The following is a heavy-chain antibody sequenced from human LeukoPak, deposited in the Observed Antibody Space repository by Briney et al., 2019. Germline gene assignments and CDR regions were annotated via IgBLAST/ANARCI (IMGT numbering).Heavy chain of an antibody. Sequence: TLSLTCTVSGGSIGSGGYYWSWIRQHPGKGLEWIGYIYYSGSTYYNPSLKSRVTISVDTSKNQFSLKLSSVTAADTAVYYCARDEQQLVHDAFDIWGQGTMVTVSS. CDR2: IYYSGST. CDR3: ARDEQQLVHDAFDI. J-gene: IGHJ3*02. CDR1: GGSIGSGGYY. D-gene: IGHD6-13*01. V-gene: IGHV4-31*03.